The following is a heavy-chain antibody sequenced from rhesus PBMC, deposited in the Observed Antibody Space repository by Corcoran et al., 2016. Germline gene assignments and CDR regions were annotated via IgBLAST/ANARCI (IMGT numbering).Heavy chain of an antibody. D-gene: IGHD6-13*01. Sequence: EVQLVETGGALVQPGGSLRLSCTASGFTFSNYAMNWVRQAPGKGLEWVSTIDYTGSRTYYVDSVKGRFTISRDNSKSTLSLQMNSLRPDDTAVYYCTKDRGYNPVDVWGRGVLVTVSS. CDR3: TKDRGYNPVDV. V-gene: IGHV3S5*01. CDR1: GFTFSNYA. J-gene: IGHJ5-2*02. CDR2: IDYTGSRT.